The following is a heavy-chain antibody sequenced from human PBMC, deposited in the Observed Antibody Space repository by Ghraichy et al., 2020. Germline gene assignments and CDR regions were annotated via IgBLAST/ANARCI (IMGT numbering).Heavy chain of an antibody. D-gene: IGHD6-6*01. Sequence: SETLSLTCTVSGGSISSSSYYWGWIRQPPGKGLEWIGSIYYSGSTYYNPSLKSRVTISVDTSKNQFSLKLSSVTAADTAVYYCARRSSSSAYYYYYGMDVWGQGTTVTVSS. CDR2: IYYSGST. J-gene: IGHJ6*02. V-gene: IGHV4-39*01. CDR1: GGSISSSSYY. CDR3: ARRSSSSAYYYYYGMDV.